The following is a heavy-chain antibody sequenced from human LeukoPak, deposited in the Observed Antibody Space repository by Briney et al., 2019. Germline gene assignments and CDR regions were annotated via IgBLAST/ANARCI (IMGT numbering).Heavy chain of an antibody. Sequence: GASVKVSCKASGYTFTSYGISWVRQAPGQGLEWMGWISAYNGNTNYAQKLQGRVTMTTDTSTSTAYMELRSLRSDDTAVYYCARDLGKWNYGSRFDYWGQGTLVTVSS. V-gene: IGHV1-18*01. J-gene: IGHJ4*02. CDR3: ARDLGKWNYGSRFDY. CDR1: GYTFTSYG. D-gene: IGHD1-7*01. CDR2: ISAYNGNT.